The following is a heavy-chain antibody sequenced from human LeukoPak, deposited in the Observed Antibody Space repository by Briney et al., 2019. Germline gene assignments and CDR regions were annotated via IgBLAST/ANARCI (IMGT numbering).Heavy chain of an antibody. CDR3: ARASATVTHYGMDV. CDR1: GGSISSGDYY. V-gene: IGHV4-30-4*01. D-gene: IGHD4-17*01. J-gene: IGHJ6*02. Sequence: PSQTLSLTCTVSGGSISSGDYYWSWIRQPPGKGLEWIGYIYYSGSTYYNPSLKSRVTISVDTSKNQFSLKLSSVTAADTAVYYCARASATVTHYGMDVWGQGTTVTVSS. CDR2: IYYSGST.